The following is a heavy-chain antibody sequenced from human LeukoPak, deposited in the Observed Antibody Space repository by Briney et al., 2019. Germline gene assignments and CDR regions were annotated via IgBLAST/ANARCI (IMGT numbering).Heavy chain of an antibody. J-gene: IGHJ4*02. CDR3: VRAPLDFWSGYYIRGYYFDY. Sequence: PGGSLRLSCVASGFGLRDYWMTWVRQAPGKGLEWVANIKEDGSETYYVDSVRGRFTISRDNAKNSLYLQMNSLRAEDTSVYYCVRAPLDFWSGYYIRGYYFDYWGQGTLVTVSS. CDR1: GFGLRDYW. D-gene: IGHD3-3*01. V-gene: IGHV3-7*01. CDR2: IKEDGSET.